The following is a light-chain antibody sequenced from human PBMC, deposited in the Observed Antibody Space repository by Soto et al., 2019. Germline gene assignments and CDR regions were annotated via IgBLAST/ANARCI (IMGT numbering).Light chain of an antibody. CDR2: KVS. CDR1: QSLVHSDGNTY. CDR3: MQGTHWPIT. V-gene: IGKV2-30*02. J-gene: IGKJ5*01. Sequence: DVVTTQSPLSLPVTLGQPASISCRSSQSLVHSDGNTYLSWFQQRPGRSPRRLIYKVSNRDSGVPARFSGSGSGTDFALKISRVEAEDVGVYYCMQGTHWPITFGQGTRLEIK.